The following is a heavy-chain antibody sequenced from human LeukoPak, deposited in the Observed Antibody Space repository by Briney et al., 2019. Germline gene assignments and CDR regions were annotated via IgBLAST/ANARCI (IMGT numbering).Heavy chain of an antibody. J-gene: IGHJ4*02. CDR1: GFTFSSYS. CDR3: ARVTRAVAGKGVDY. V-gene: IGHV3-21*01. Sequence: GGSLRLSCAASGFTFSSYSMNWVRQAPGKGLEWVSSISSSSSYIYYADSVKGRFTISRDNAKNSLYLQMNSLRAEDTAVYYCARVTRAVAGKGVDYWGQGTLVTVSS. CDR2: ISSSSSYI. D-gene: IGHD6-19*01.